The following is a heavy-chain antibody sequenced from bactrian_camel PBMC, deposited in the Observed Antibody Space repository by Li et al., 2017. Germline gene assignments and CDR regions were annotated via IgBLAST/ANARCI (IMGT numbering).Heavy chain of an antibody. CDR2: INSAGST. CDR3: AEDPCTLGAGTLRSCNA. D-gene: IGHD6*01. CDR1: GFTFSSYT. J-gene: IGHJ6*01. V-gene: IGHV3S10*01. Sequence: VQLVESGGGLVQPGGSLRLSCAASGFTFSSYTMRWVRQAPGKRLEWVSSINSAGSTYYADSVKGRFTISRDNAKNTLYLQLDSLKTEDTAMYYCAEDPCTLGAGTLRSCNALGQGTQVTVS.